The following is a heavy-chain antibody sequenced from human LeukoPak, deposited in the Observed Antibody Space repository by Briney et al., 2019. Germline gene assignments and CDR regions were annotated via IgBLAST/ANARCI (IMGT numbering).Heavy chain of an antibody. Sequence: SVKVSCKASGGTFSSYAISWVRQAPGQGLEWMGRIIPILGIANYAQKFQGRVTITADKSTSTAYMELSSLRSEDTAVYYCAPTYYYDSSGYFIDYWGQGTLVTVSS. CDR3: APTYYYDSSGYFIDY. D-gene: IGHD3-22*01. CDR2: IIPILGIA. CDR1: GGTFSSYA. V-gene: IGHV1-69*04. J-gene: IGHJ4*02.